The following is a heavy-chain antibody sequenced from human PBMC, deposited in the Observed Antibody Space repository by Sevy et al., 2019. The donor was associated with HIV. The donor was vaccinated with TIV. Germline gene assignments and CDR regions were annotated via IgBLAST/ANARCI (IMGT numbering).Heavy chain of an antibody. D-gene: IGHD3-22*01. CDR3: AKGPLDGDSSGYPSDY. Sequence: GGSLRLSCAASGFTFSSYAMSWVRQAPGKGLEWVSAISGSGGSTYYANSVKGRFTISRDNSKNTLYLQMNSLRAEDTAVYYCAKGPLDGDSSGYPSDYWGQGTLVTVSS. CDR2: ISGSGGST. V-gene: IGHV3-23*01. CDR1: GFTFSSYA. J-gene: IGHJ4*02.